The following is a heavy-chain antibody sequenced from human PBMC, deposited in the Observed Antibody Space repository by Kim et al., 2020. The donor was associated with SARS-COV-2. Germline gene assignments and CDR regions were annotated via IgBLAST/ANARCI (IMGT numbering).Heavy chain of an antibody. CDR2: ISSGGTT. CDR1: GFTVSSNY. D-gene: IGHD3-10*01. V-gene: IGHV3-53*01. Sequence: GGSLRLSCAASGFTVSSNYMNWVRQAPGKGLEWVSVISSGGTTYYADSVRGRFTISRDNSKNTVYLQINSLRAEETAVYYCAKDRGRSYGFDTWGQGTMVTVSS. CDR3: AKDRGRSYGFDT. J-gene: IGHJ3*02.